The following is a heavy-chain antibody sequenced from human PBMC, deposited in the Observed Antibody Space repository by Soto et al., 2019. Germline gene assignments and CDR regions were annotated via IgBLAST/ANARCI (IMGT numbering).Heavy chain of an antibody. CDR3: AKDRGNYDFWSCYYDY. Sequence: EVQLVESGGGLVQPGRSLRLSCAASGFTFDDYAMHWVRQAPGKGLEWVSGISWNSGSIGYADSVKGRFTISRDNAKNALYLQMNSLRAEDTALYYCAKDRGNYDFWSCYYDYWGQGTLVTVAS. CDR2: ISWNSGSI. J-gene: IGHJ4*02. D-gene: IGHD3-3*01. CDR1: GFTFDDYA. V-gene: IGHV3-9*01.